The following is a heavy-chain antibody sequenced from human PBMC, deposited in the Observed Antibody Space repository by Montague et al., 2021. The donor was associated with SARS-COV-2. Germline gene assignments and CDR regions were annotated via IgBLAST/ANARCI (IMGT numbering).Heavy chain of an antibody. CDR1: GFDFRTKY. CDR3: ARRSAVPGSFDF. V-gene: IGHV3-53*01. D-gene: IGHD3-3*01. Sequence: SLRISCAASGFDFRTKYLTRVRQAPGKGLEWVSVTYDGGDATYYADSVKGRFTVSRDDSKNTLFLQMSSLRAEDTAVYYCARRSAVPGSFDFWGREPWSPSPQ. J-gene: IGHJ4*02. CDR2: TYDGGDAT.